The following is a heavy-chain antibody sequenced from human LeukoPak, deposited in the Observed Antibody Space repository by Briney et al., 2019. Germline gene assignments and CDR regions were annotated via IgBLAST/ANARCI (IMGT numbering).Heavy chain of an antibody. D-gene: IGHD4-11*01. V-gene: IGHV3-21*01. CDR3: AREAYSHYGFDY. CDR2: LSSTGLYV. Sequence: GGSLRLSCVASGFTFSIYWMSWVRQAPGKGLEWVSSLSSTGLYVYYADSVRGRLTISRDNANNSLSLQMSSLRAEDTAVYYCAREAYSHYGFDYWGQGTLVTVSS. CDR1: GFTFSIYW. J-gene: IGHJ4*02.